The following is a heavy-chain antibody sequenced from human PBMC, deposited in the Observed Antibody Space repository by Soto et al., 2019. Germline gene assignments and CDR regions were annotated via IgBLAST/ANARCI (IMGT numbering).Heavy chain of an antibody. CDR1: TASLSSGNYY. CDR2: IYYSGST. J-gene: IGHJ4*02. CDR3: ARGMGRYYFDY. V-gene: IGHV4-31*03. Sequence: SETLSLTCTVSTASLSSGNYYWTWIRQHPGKGLEWIGYIYYSGSTYYNPSLKSRVTISVDTSMNQFSLKLSPVTAADTAMYYCARGMGRYYFDYWGQGTLVTVSS. D-gene: IGHD1-26*01.